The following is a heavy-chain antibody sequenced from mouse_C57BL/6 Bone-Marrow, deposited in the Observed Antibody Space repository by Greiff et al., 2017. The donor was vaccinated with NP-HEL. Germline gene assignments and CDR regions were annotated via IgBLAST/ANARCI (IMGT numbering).Heavy chain of an antibody. D-gene: IGHD2-3*01. CDR2: IDPETGGT. V-gene: IGHV1-15*01. Sequence: QVQLKQSGAELVRPGASVTLSCTASGYTFTDYDMHWVKQTPVHGLEWIGAIDPETGGTAYNQKFKGKAILTADKSSSTAYMKLRSLTSENSAVYYCTRKGWLLDFDYWGQGTTLTVSS. J-gene: IGHJ2*01. CDR3: TRKGWLLDFDY. CDR1: GYTFTDYD.